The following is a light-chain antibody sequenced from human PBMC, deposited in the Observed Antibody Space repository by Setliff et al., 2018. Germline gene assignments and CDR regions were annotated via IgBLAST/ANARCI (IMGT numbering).Light chain of an antibody. J-gene: IGKJ1*01. CDR1: QSVTNNY. CDR3: QQYDGSTAT. Sequence: EIVLTQSSGTLPLSPGERATLSCSASQSVTNNYLVWFQQKPGQAPRLLIYGASSRATDIPDRFSGSGSGTDFTLTINRLEPEDFAVYYCQQYDGSTATFGQGTKVDIK. CDR2: GAS. V-gene: IGKV3-20*01.